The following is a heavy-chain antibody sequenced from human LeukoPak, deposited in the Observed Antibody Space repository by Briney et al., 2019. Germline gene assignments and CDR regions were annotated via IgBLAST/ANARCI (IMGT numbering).Heavy chain of an antibody. CDR2: INHSGST. CDR3: ARGREYMYYYGSGRYAGSWFDP. D-gene: IGHD3-10*01. CDR1: GGSVSGYY. J-gene: IGHJ5*02. V-gene: IGHV4-34*01. Sequence: PSETLSLTCAVYGGSVSGYYWSWIRQPPGKGLEWIGEINHSGSTNYNPSLKSRVTISVDTSKNQFSLKLSSVTAADTAVYYCARGREYMYYYGSGRYAGSWFDPWGQGTLVTVSS.